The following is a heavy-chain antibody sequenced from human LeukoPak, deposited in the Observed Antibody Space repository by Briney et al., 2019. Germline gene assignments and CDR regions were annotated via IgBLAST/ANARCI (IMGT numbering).Heavy chain of an antibody. Sequence: ASVKVSCKASGYTFTSYDINWVRQATGQGLEWMGWMNPNSGNTGYAQKFQGRVTMTRNNSISTAYMELSSLRSEDTAVYYCARLSPTGAVTTYYYYGMDVWGQGTTVTVSS. V-gene: IGHV1-8*01. CDR1: GYTFTSYD. D-gene: IGHD4-17*01. CDR3: ARLSPTGAVTTYYYYGMDV. CDR2: MNPNSGNT. J-gene: IGHJ6*02.